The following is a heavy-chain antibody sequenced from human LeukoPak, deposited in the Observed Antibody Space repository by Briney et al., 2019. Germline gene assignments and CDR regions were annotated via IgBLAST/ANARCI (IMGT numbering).Heavy chain of an antibody. CDR2: ISYDGSNK. CDR3: AQRGGLDY. V-gene: IGHV3-30*04. CDR1: GFTFSRFA. J-gene: IGHJ4*02. Sequence: GRSLRLSCAASGFTFSRFAMHWVRQAPGKGLEWVAVISYDGSNKYYADCVKGRFTISRDNSKNTLYLQMNSLRAEDTAVYYCAQRGGLDYWGQGTLVTVSS. D-gene: IGHD3-16*01.